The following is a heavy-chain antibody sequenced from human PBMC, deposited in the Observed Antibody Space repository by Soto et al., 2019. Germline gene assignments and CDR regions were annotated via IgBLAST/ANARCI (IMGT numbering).Heavy chain of an antibody. Sequence: SETLSLTCTVSSGSISSSRYYWSWIRQPPGKGLEWIGSIYYSGSTYYNPSLKSRVTISVDTSKNQFSLKLSSVTAADTAVYYCARDLWDTAPRVDIWGQGTMVTVSS. CDR3: ARDLWDTAPRVDI. J-gene: IGHJ3*02. CDR2: IYYSGST. CDR1: SGSISSSRYY. D-gene: IGHD1-26*01. V-gene: IGHV4-39*02.